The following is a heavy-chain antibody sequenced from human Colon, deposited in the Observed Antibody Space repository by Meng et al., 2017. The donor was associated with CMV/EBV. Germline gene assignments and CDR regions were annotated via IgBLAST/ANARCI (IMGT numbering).Heavy chain of an antibody. J-gene: IGHJ6*02. V-gene: IGHV4-59*01. Sequence: SETLSLTCSVSGGSMITFYYTWIRQSPGRALEWLGFVYFSGRTKYNPSLSSRLSMSLDVAENQVSLKTTSVTAADTAVYYCARSNYSTFDGGLPYYYYGMDVWGQGTTVTVSS. CDR2: VYFSGRT. D-gene: IGHD2-2*01. CDR3: ARSNYSTFDGGLPYYYYGMDV. CDR1: GGSMITFY.